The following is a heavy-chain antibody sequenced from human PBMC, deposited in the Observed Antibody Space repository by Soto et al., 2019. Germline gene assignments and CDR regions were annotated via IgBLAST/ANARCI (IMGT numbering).Heavy chain of an antibody. J-gene: IGHJ6*02. CDR3: AKDIKAYYYGSGSYYSDYYYGMDV. V-gene: IGHV3-64*01. Sequence: PGGSLRLSCAASGFTFSSYAMHWVRQAPGKGLEYVSAISSNGGSTYYANSVKGRFTISRDNSKNTLYLQMNSLRAEDMAVYYCAKDIKAYYYGSGSYYSDYYYGMDVWGQGTTVTVSS. D-gene: IGHD3-10*01. CDR1: GFTFSSYA. CDR2: ISSNGGST.